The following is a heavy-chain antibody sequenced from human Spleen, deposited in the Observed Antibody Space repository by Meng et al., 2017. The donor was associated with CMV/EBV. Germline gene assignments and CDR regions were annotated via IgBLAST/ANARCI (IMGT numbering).Heavy chain of an antibody. CDR2: INPNSGGT. CDR1: GYTFTGYY. V-gene: IGHV1-2*02. J-gene: IGHJ4*02. D-gene: IGHD6-13*01. CDR3: ARKIREYSSSWYYFDY. Sequence: ASVKVSCKASGYTFTGYYMHWVRQAPGQGLEWMGWINPNSGGTNYAQKFQGRVTMTRDTSISTAYMELSRLRSDDTAVYYCARKIREYSSSWYYFDYWGQGTLVTVSS.